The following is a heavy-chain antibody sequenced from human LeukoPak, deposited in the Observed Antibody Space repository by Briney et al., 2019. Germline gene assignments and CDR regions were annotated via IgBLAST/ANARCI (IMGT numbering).Heavy chain of an antibody. CDR3: AKDSPRISVTGVEYFDH. J-gene: IGHJ1*01. CDR1: GFTFSSYA. V-gene: IGHV3-23*01. Sequence: PGGSLRLSCAASGFTFSSYAMHWVRRAPGKGLEWVAAISSSGDRTYFVDSVKGRFTISRDNSKNTFYLQMNSLGAEDTAVYYCAKDSPRISVTGVEYFDHWGQGTLVTVSS. D-gene: IGHD4-11*01. CDR2: ISSSGDRT.